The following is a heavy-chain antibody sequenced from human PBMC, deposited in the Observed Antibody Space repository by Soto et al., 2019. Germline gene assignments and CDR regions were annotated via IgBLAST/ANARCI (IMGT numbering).Heavy chain of an antibody. CDR3: AKETVATIRPTRIYYYYGLDV. CDR1: GFTFSRYG. Sequence: QVQLVESGGGVVQPGRSLRLSCATSGFTFSRYGIHWVRQAPGKGLEWVAVTSHDGTNKYYTDSVKGRFIISRDNSQNALYLEMNSLRAEDTAVYYCAKETVATIRPTRIYYYYGLDVWGQGTTVSVSS. J-gene: IGHJ6*02. V-gene: IGHV3-30*18. CDR2: TSHDGTNK. D-gene: IGHD5-12*01.